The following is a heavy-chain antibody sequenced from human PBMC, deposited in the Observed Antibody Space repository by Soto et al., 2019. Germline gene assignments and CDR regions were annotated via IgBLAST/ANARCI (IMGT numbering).Heavy chain of an antibody. CDR3: ARDRTLHCSGGSCRPIYYFYYMDV. CDR1: GYTFTSYY. CDR2: INPSGGST. J-gene: IGHJ6*03. V-gene: IGHV1-46*03. D-gene: IGHD2-15*01. Sequence: ASVKVSCKASGYTFTSYYMHWVRQAPGQGLEWMGIINPSGGSTSYAQKFQGRVTMTRDTSTSTVYMELSSLRSEDTAVYYCARDRTLHCSGGSCRPIYYFYYMDVWGKGTTGTVSS.